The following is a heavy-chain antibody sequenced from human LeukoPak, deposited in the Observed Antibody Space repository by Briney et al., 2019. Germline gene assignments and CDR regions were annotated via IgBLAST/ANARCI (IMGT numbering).Heavy chain of an antibody. J-gene: IGHJ4*02. CDR1: GYTLSDFR. D-gene: IGHD3-22*01. V-gene: IGHV3-21*01. CDR3: VRLRRDNDRSGYYYYYDY. CDR2: ISVRSNYR. Sequence: PGGSLTLSCAASGYTLSDFRVNWVRQAPGKGLEWVSSISVRSNYRYYADSVRGRFTISRDDARDSLFLQMNSLRAEDTAVYFCVRLRRDNDRSGYYYYYDYWGQGTLVTVSS.